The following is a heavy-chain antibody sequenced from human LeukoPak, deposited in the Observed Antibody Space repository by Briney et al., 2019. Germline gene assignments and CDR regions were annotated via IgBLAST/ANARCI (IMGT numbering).Heavy chain of an antibody. J-gene: IGHJ4*02. D-gene: IGHD5-18*01. CDR1: GFTFSSYA. Sequence: GGSLRLSCAAYGFTFSSYAMHWVRQAPGKGLEWVAVISYDGSNKYYADSVKGRFTISRDNSKNTLYLQMNSLRAEDTAVYYCAVTQYADSSYWGQGTLVTVSS. CDR2: ISYDGSNK. CDR3: AVTQYADSSY. V-gene: IGHV3-30*04.